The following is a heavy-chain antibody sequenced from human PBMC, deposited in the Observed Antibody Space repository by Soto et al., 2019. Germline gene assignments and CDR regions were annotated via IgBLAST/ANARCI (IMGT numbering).Heavy chain of an antibody. J-gene: IGHJ6*03. CDR2: IYYSGST. CDR3: ARKNYYYYMDV. CDR1: GGSISSYY. V-gene: IGHV4-59*08. Sequence: SETLSLTCTVSGGSISSYYWSWIRQPPGKGLEWIGYIYYSGSTNYNPSLKCRVTISVDTSKNQFSLKLSSVTAADTAVYYCARKNYYYYMDVWGKGTTVTVSS.